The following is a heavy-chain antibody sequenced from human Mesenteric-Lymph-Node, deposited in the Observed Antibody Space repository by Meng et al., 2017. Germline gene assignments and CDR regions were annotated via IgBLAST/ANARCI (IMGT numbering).Heavy chain of an antibody. Sequence: SQTLSLTCAVSGYSITSDHHWAWIRQPPGKGREWISSIYHRGTTYYNASLKSRVIISIDTSKSHFCLWLSSVTAADPAVYYCARVADDGSDYVYYFDYWGQGTLVTVSS. V-gene: IGHV4-38-2*01. CDR2: IYHRGTT. D-gene: IGHD3-22*01. CDR3: ARVADDGSDYVYYFDY. J-gene: IGHJ4*02. CDR1: GYSITSDHH.